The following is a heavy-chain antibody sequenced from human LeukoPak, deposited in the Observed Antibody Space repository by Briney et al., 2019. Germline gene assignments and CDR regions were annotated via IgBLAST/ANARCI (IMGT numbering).Heavy chain of an antibody. V-gene: IGHV3-9*01. D-gene: IGHD5-18*01. CDR2: ISWNSGSI. CDR3: AKVGGYSYGSGYFDY. CDR1: GFTFDDYA. Sequence: GRSLRLSYAASGFTFDDYAMHWVRQAPGKGLEWVSGISWNSGSIGYADSVKGRFTISRDNAKNSLYLQMNSLRAEDTALYYCAKVGGYSYGSGYFDYWGQGTLVTVSS. J-gene: IGHJ4*02.